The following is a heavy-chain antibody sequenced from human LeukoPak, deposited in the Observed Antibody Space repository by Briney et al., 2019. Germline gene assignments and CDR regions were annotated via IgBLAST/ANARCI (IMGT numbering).Heavy chain of an antibody. CDR1: GFTFSSYE. CDR3: AKEASYDSRDFDY. CDR2: ISSSGSTI. Sequence: GGSLRLSCAASGFTFSSYEMNWVRQAPGKGLEWVSYISSSGSTIYYADSVKGRFTISRDNAKNSLYLQMNSLRAEDTAVYYCAKEASYDSRDFDYWGQGTLVTVSS. V-gene: IGHV3-48*03. J-gene: IGHJ4*02. D-gene: IGHD3-22*01.